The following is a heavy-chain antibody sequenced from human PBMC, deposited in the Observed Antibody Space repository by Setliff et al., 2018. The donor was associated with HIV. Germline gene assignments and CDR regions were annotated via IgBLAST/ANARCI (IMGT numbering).Heavy chain of an antibody. CDR3: AKDRVSGWNNWFDP. J-gene: IGHJ5*02. CDR1: GYSFTGYY. D-gene: IGHD6-19*01. CDR2: INPSDGFT. V-gene: IGHV1-46*01. Sequence: GASVKVSCKASGYSFTGYYVNWVRQAPGQGLEWMGRINPSDGFTTRAQKFQGRLTMTRDTSTSTVHMDLSSLRSEDTAIYYCAKDRVSGWNNWFDPWGQGTLVTVSS.